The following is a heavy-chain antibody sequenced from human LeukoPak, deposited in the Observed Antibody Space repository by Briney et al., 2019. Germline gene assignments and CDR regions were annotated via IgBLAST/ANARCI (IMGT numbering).Heavy chain of an antibody. V-gene: IGHV4-4*02. CDR1: GGAISSSNW. D-gene: IGHD3-10*01. J-gene: IGHJ6*03. CDR3: LRSGSYYYYYYMDV. Sequence: SETLSLTCAVSGGAISSSNWWSWVRQPPGKGLEWIGEIYHSGCTYYNQSLKSRVTISVDTSKNQFSLKLSSVTAADTAVYYCLRSGSYYYYYYMDVWGKGTTVTVSS. CDR2: IYHSGCT.